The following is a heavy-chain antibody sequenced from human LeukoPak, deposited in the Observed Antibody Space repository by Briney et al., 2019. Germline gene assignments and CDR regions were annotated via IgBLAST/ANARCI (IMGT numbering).Heavy chain of an antibody. CDR3: ARSRGVTTPFDY. J-gene: IGHJ4*02. D-gene: IGHD4-17*01. CDR1: GFTFISYW. CDR2: INSDGSST. Sequence: GGSLRLSCAASGFTFISYWMHWVRQAPGKGLVWVSRINSDGSSTSYADSVKGRFTISRDNAKNTLYLQMNSLRAEDTAVYYCARSRGVTTPFDYWGQGTLVTVSS. V-gene: IGHV3-74*01.